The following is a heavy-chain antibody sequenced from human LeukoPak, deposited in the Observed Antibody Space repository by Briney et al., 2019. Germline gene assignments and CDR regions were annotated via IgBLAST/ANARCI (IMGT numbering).Heavy chain of an antibody. CDR2: ISAGGGVT. Sequence: GGSVRLSCAASGFTFSSYAMTWARQAPGKGLEWVSSISAGGGVTNYADSVQGRFTISRDDSKNTLYLQMNSLRAEDTAVYYCAKDGIRWCHFDYWVQGTLATVPS. V-gene: IGHV3-23*01. CDR3: AKDGIRWCHFDY. CDR1: GFTFSSYA. J-gene: IGHJ4*02. D-gene: IGHD4-23*01.